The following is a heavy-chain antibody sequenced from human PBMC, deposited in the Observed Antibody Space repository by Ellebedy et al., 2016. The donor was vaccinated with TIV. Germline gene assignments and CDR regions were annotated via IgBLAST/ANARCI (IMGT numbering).Heavy chain of an antibody. CDR1: GYTFTSYT. J-gene: IGHJ3*02. V-gene: IGHV1-18*04. CDR2: ISGFNGNT. D-gene: IGHD4-23*01. Sequence: ASVKVSCKASGYTFTSYTITWVRQAPGQGPEWMGWISGFNGNTKYNQKLQGRVTLTTDTSTNTAYLELRSLRSDDTAVYYCARDRTTVIIPEAFDIWGQGTRVTVSA. CDR3: ARDRTTVIIPEAFDI.